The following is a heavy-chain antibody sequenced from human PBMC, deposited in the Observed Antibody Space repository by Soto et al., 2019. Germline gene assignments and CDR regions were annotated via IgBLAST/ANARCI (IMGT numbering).Heavy chain of an antibody. D-gene: IGHD3-16*01. CDR2: IKQDGSNK. CDR1: GFTLRGYW. Sequence: EVQLVESGGGLVQPGGSLRLTCAASGFTLRGYWMSWVRQAPGKGLEWVANIKQDGSNKYYVDSVKGRFTISRDNDNKSLFLQMNSLRVEDSAVYFCARGGGNFDQWGQGTLVTVSS. CDR3: ARGGGNFDQ. V-gene: IGHV3-7*04. J-gene: IGHJ4*02.